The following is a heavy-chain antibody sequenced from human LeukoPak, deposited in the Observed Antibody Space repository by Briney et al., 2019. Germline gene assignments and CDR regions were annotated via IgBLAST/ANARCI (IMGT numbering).Heavy chain of an antibody. Sequence: SQTLSLTCTVSGGSISSGDYYWSWIRQPPGKGLEWIGYIYYSGSTYYNPSLKSRVTISVDTSKNQFSLKLSSVTAADTAVYYCARVDYTIFGVVIIQAFDIWGQGTMVTVSS. J-gene: IGHJ3*02. CDR3: ARVDYTIFGVVIIQAFDI. V-gene: IGHV4-30-4*08. CDR2: IYYSGST. CDR1: GGSISSGDYY. D-gene: IGHD3-3*01.